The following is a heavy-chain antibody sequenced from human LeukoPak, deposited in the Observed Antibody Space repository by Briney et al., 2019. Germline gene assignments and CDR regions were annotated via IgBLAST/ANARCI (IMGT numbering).Heavy chain of an antibody. CDR3: ARGGRYRGGFDF. Sequence: SETLSLTCTVSGGSISSHPWTWIRQPPGKGLEWIAYISSSGSTNYNPSLKRRVAISVDTSKNQFFLVLIPVTPADTAVYYCARGGRYRGGFDFWGQGALLTVSS. V-gene: IGHV4-59*11. CDR2: ISSSGST. J-gene: IGHJ4*02. CDR1: GGSISSHP. D-gene: IGHD1-26*01.